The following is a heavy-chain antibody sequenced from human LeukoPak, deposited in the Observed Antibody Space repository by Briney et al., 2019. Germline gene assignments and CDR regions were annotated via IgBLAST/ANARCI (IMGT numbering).Heavy chain of an antibody. D-gene: IGHD5-12*01. CDR3: AKDPRAYSGCVQNWFDH. V-gene: IGHV3-30*02. J-gene: IGHJ5*02. CDR2: IRYDGSNK. CDR1: GLTFSIYS. Sequence: GGSLRLSCAASGLTFSIYSMNWVRQAPGKGLEWVAFIRYDGSNKYYAGSVKGRFTISRDNSKNTLYLQMNSLRAEDTAVYYCAKDPRAYSGCVQNWFDHWGQGTLVTVSS.